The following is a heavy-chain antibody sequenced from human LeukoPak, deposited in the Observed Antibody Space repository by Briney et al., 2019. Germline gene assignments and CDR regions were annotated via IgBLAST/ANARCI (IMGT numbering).Heavy chain of an antibody. CDR3: ASTSSGWSSGTHY. J-gene: IGHJ4*02. D-gene: IGHD6-19*01. CDR1: GGSISSSSYY. CDR2: IYYSGST. V-gene: IGHV4-39*01. Sequence: SETLSLTCTVSGGSISSSSYYWGWIRQPPGKGLEWIGSIYYSGSTYYNPSLKSRVTISVDTSKNQFSLKLSSVTAADTAVYYCASTSSGWSSGTHYWGQGTLVTASS.